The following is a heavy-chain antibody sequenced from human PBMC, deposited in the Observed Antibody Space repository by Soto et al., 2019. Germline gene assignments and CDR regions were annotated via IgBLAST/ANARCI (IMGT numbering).Heavy chain of an antibody. CDR3: ARDSGSSYYYYYGMDV. J-gene: IGHJ6*02. CDR1: GGSISSHY. D-gene: IGHD1-26*01. Sequence: QVQLQESGPGLVKPSETLSLTCIVSGGSISSHYWNWIRQPPGKGLEWIGYIYYSGRTNYNPSLKSRVTISVDTSNNQFSLNLSSVTAADTAVYYCARDSGSSYYYYYGMDVWGQGTTVTVSS. V-gene: IGHV4-59*11. CDR2: IYYSGRT.